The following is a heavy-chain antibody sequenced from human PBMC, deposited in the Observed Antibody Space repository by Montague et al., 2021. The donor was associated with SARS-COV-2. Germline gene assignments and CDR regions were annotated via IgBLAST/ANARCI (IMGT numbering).Heavy chain of an antibody. D-gene: IGHD6-25*01. Sequence: SLRLSCAASGFIFSNYGIHWVRQAPGKGLEWVAVISYDGSNKYYADSVKGRFTISRDNSKNTLYLQMNSLRTEDTAVYYCAKDWWIKIAAPEYFDYWGQGTLVTVSS. CDR3: AKDWWIKIAAPEYFDY. J-gene: IGHJ4*02. CDR1: GFIFSNYG. CDR2: ISYDGSNK. V-gene: IGHV3-30*18.